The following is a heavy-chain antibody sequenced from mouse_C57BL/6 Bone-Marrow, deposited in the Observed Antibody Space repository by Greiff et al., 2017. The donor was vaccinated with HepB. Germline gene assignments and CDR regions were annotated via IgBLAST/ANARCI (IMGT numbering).Heavy chain of an antibody. CDR1: GFSLSTSGMG. Sequence: QVTLKESGPGILQSSQTLSLTCSFSGFSLSTSGMGVSWIRQPSGKGLEWLAHIYWDDDKRYKPSLKSRLTISKDTSRNQVFLKITSVDTADTATYYCARIDYYGPWRYFDYWGQGTTLTVSS. CDR2: IYWDDDK. V-gene: IGHV8-12*01. CDR3: ARIDYYGPWRYFDY. D-gene: IGHD1-1*01. J-gene: IGHJ2*01.